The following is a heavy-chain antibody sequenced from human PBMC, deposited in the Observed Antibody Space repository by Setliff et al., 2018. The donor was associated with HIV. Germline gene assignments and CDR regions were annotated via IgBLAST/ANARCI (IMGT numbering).Heavy chain of an antibody. J-gene: IGHJ4*02. CDR1: GGSISSSSYY. D-gene: IGHD5-18*01. CDR2: MYYSGST. CDR3: ARVFVDTAVLRVLEYYFDS. Sequence: SETMSLTCTVSGGSISSSSYYWGWVRQPPGKGLEWIGRMYYSGSTYYTPSLKSRITISLDTSKNQFSLRMGSVTAADTAVYYCARVFVDTAVLRVLEYYFDSWGRGTLVTVSS. V-gene: IGHV4-39*07.